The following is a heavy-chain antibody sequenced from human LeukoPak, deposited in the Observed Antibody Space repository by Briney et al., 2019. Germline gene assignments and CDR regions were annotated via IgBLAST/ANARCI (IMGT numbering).Heavy chain of an antibody. CDR2: ISSSSSYI. D-gene: IGHD3-9*01. CDR1: GFTSSSYS. Sequence: GGSLRLSCAASGFTSSSYSMNWVRQAPGKGLEWVSSISSSSSYIYYADSVKGRFTISRDNAKNSLYLQMNSLRAEDTAVYYCARARGLRYFTDYWGQGTLVTVSS. CDR3: ARARGLRYFTDY. V-gene: IGHV3-21*01. J-gene: IGHJ4*02.